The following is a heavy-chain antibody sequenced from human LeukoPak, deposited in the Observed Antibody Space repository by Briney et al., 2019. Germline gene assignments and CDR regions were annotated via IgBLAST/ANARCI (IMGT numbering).Heavy chain of an antibody. CDR1: GGSISGSSYY. V-gene: IGHV4-39*02. CDR3: ARAYMDY. CDR2: IYYSGST. J-gene: IGHJ4*02. Sequence: SETLSLTCTVSGGSISGSSYYWGWIRQPPGKGLEWIGSIYYSGSTYYNPSLKSRVTISVDTSKNQFSLKLNSVTATDTAVYYCARAYMDYWGQGTLVTVSS. D-gene: IGHD1-14*01.